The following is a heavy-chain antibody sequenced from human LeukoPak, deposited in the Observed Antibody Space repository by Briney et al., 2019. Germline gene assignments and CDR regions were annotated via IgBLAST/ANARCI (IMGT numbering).Heavy chain of an antibody. CDR2: ISAYNGNT. J-gene: IGHJ5*02. V-gene: IGHV1-18*01. D-gene: IGHD2-15*01. CDR1: GYTFTSYG. Sequence: ASVKVSCKASGYTFTSYGISWVRQAPGQGLEWMGWISAYNGNTNYAQKLQGRVTMTTDTSTSTAYMELRSLRSDDTAVYYRARDGYYCSGGSCYNWFDPRGQGTLVTVSS. CDR3: ARDGYYCSGGSCYNWFDP.